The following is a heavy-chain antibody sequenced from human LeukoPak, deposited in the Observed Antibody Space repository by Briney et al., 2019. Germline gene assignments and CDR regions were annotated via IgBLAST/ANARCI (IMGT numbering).Heavy chain of an antibody. D-gene: IGHD3-10*01. CDR1: GGSISSSSYY. Sequence: SETLSLTCTVSGGSISSSSYYWGWIRQPPGKGLEWIGSIYYSGSTYYNPSLKSRVTISVDTSKNQFSLKLSSVAAADTAVYYCARQGLAYYYGSGNYPYFDYWGQGTLVTVSS. CDR3: ARQGLAYYYGSGNYPYFDY. CDR2: IYYSGST. J-gene: IGHJ4*02. V-gene: IGHV4-39*01.